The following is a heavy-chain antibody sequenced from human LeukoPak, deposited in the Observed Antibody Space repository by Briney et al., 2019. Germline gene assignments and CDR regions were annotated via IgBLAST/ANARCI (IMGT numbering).Heavy chain of an antibody. J-gene: IGHJ3*02. Sequence: GGSLRLSCAASGFTFSSYWMHWVRQAPGKGLVWVSRINTDGSSTSYADSVKGRFTISRDNAKNTLYLQMNSLRAEDTAVYYCARDSPYDFWSGYPSGAFDIWGQGTMVTVSS. D-gene: IGHD3-3*01. CDR3: ARDSPYDFWSGYPSGAFDI. V-gene: IGHV3-74*01. CDR1: GFTFSSYW. CDR2: INTDGSST.